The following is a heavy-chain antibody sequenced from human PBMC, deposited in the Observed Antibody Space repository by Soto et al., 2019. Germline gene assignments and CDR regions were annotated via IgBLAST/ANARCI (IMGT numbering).Heavy chain of an antibody. Sequence: QVQLVQSGAEVKKPGASVKVSCKASGYTFTGYYIHWVRQAPGQGLEWMGWINPNSGGTNSAQKCQGRDTMTRNTSITTAYMELSRLRSDDTAVDYCARLKLPGIAAALFDYWGQGTLVTVSS. V-gene: IGHV1-2*02. D-gene: IGHD6-13*01. CDR3: ARLKLPGIAAALFDY. J-gene: IGHJ4*02. CDR2: INPNSGGT. CDR1: GYTFTGYY.